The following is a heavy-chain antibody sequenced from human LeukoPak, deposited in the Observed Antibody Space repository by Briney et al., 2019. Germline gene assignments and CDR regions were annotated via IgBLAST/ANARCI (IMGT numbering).Heavy chain of an antibody. J-gene: IGHJ5*02. Sequence: PSETLSLTCTVSGGSVSSGSYYWSWIRQPPEKGLEWIGYIYYSGSTNYNPSLKSRVTISVDTSKNQFSLRLSSVTAADTAVYYCARFNREDTTRFDPWGQGTLVTVSS. CDR1: GGSVSSGSYY. V-gene: IGHV4-61*01. CDR3: ARFNREDTTRFDP. D-gene: IGHD2-15*01. CDR2: IYYSGST.